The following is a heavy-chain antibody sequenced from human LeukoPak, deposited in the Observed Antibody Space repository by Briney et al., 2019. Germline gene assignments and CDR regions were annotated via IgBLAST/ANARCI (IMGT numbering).Heavy chain of an antibody. Sequence: GGSLRLSCAASGFTFSTYAMSWVRQAPGKGLEWVSTIDGSGLSTYYADSVKGRFTISRDNSKNTLYLRMNSLRAEDTGVYYCARVDYGDDQYFQHWGQGTLVTVSS. D-gene: IGHD4-17*01. J-gene: IGHJ1*01. V-gene: IGHV3-23*01. CDR1: GFTFSTYA. CDR2: IDGSGLST. CDR3: ARVDYGDDQYFQH.